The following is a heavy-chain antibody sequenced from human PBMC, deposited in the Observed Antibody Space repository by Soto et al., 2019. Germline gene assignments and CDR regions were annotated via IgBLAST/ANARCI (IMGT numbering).Heavy chain of an antibody. CDR3: ARDPWAADY. CDR1: GFTVSTKY. CDR2: IYSGGST. J-gene: IGHJ4*02. D-gene: IGHD3-16*01. Sequence: EVQLVESGGGLVQPGGSLRLSCAASGFTVSTKYMSWVRQAPGKGLEWVSVIYSGGSTFYADSVRGRFTISRDKSKNTVNLQMNRLRDEDTAVYYCARDPWAADYWGQGTLVTVSS. V-gene: IGHV3-66*01.